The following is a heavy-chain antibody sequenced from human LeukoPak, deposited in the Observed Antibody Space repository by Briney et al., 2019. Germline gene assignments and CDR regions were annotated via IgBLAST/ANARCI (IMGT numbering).Heavy chain of an antibody. Sequence: GGSLRLPCAASVFIFSHYIMHWVRPAPGKGLAWVSAINAGGSTFHTDSVRGRFTDSRDNSKNTLYLQMNSRRVEDTAVYYCAKDHRDWGSSFDYWGQGTLVTVSS. CDR2: INAGGST. J-gene: IGHJ4*02. V-gene: IGHV3-23*01. D-gene: IGHD2-21*02. CDR1: VFIFSHYI. CDR3: AKDHRDWGSSFDY.